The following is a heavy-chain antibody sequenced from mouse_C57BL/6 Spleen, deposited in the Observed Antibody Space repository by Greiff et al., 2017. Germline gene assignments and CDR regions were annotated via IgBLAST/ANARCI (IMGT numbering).Heavy chain of an antibody. D-gene: IGHD4-1*01. V-gene: IGHV5-17*01. CDR2: ISSGSSTI. CDR3: ARPSSWDWYFDV. CDR1: GFTFSDYG. Sequence: EVMLVESGGGLVKPGGSLKLSCAASGFTFSDYGMHWVRQAPGKGLEWVAYISSGSSTIYYADTVKGRFTISRDNAKNTLFLQMTSLRSEDTAMYYCARPSSWDWYFDVWGTGTTVTVSS. J-gene: IGHJ1*03.